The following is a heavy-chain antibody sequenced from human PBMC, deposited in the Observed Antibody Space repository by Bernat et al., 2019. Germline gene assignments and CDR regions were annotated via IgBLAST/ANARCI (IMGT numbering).Heavy chain of an antibody. J-gene: IGHJ4*02. CDR2: IHQRGTT. V-gene: IGHV4-59*08. Sequence: QVQLQESGPGLVKPSETLSLTCTASGGSISNYYWSWIRQPPGKGLEWIGYIHQRGTTNYNPSLKSRVTISVDTSNQFSLRLSSVTAADTAVYFCARHFGPPPPFEYWGQGILVTVSS. CDR1: GGSISNYY. D-gene: IGHD3-10*01. CDR3: ARHFGPPPPFEY.